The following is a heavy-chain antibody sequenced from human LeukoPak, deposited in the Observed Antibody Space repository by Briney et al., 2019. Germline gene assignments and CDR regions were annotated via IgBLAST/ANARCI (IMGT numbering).Heavy chain of an antibody. CDR1: GFPFGDHW. V-gene: IGHV3-7*01. CDR2: INTDGGEK. Sequence: GGSLRVSCAASGFPFGDHWMTWVRQAPGKGLEWVANINTDGGEKYYVDSVKGRFTISRDNAKNSLYLQMNSLGAEDTAVYYCLGYPLGVWGQGTTVTVSS. CDR3: LGYPLGV. J-gene: IGHJ6*02. D-gene: IGHD2-15*01.